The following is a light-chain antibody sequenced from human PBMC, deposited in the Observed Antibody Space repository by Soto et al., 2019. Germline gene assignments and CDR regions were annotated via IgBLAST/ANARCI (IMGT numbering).Light chain of an antibody. V-gene: IGKV1-5*03. CDR1: QSISSW. J-gene: IGKJ2*01. CDR3: QQYSSPYT. CDR2: KAS. Sequence: DIQMTQSPSTLSASVGDRVTITCRASQSISSWLAWYQQKPGKAPKLLIYKASNLESGVPSRFSGSGSGTEFTLAISSLQPDDFATYYCQQYSSPYTFGQGTKLEIK.